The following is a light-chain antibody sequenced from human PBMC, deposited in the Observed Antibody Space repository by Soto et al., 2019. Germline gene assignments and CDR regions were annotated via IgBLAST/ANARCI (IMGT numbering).Light chain of an antibody. CDR3: CSYAGSYTWV. J-gene: IGLJ3*02. CDR1: SSDVGGYNY. CDR2: DVS. Sequence: QSALTQPRSVSGSPGQSVTISCTGTSSDVGGYNYVSWYQQHAGKAPKLMIYDVSKRPSGVPDRFSGSKSGNTASLTISGLQATDEADYYCCSYAGSYTWVFGGGTKLTV. V-gene: IGLV2-11*01.